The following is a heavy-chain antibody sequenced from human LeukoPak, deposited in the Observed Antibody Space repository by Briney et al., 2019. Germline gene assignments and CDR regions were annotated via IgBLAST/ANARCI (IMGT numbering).Heavy chain of an antibody. J-gene: IGHJ4*02. V-gene: IGHV3-74*01. D-gene: IGHD1-26*01. Sequence: GGSLRLSCAASEFTFSNYWMNWVRQAPGKGLVWVSLINGDGSYTNYADSVKGRFTISRDDAKNTLYLQMNSLRAEDTAVYYCVRRVNSGTYYCFDYWGQGTLVTVSS. CDR1: EFTFSNYW. CDR2: INGDGSYT. CDR3: VRRVNSGTYYCFDY.